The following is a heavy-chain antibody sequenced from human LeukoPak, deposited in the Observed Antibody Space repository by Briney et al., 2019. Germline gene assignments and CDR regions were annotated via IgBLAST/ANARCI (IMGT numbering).Heavy chain of an antibody. Sequence: GGSLRLSCVASGFTFNNYWMSWVRQAPGKGLEWVANINPDGTEKRYVDSVKGRFTISRDNAKNSLYVQMNSLRAEDTAVYYCARALGYCSGGSCRGVYWGQGTLVTVSS. V-gene: IGHV3-7*01. CDR3: ARALGYCSGGSCRGVY. CDR1: GFTFNNYW. CDR2: INPDGTEK. D-gene: IGHD2-15*01. J-gene: IGHJ4*02.